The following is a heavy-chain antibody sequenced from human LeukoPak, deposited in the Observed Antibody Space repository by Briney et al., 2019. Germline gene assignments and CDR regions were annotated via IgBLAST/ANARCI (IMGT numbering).Heavy chain of an antibody. D-gene: IGHD1-1*01. Sequence: ASVKVSCKASGYTFTGYYMRWVRQAPGQGLEWMGRINPNSGGTNYAQKFQGRVTMTKDTSISTAYMELSRLRSDDTAVYYCAREGVQNDAFDIWGQGTMVTVSS. V-gene: IGHV1-2*06. J-gene: IGHJ3*02. CDR1: GYTFTGYY. CDR2: INPNSGGT. CDR3: AREGVQNDAFDI.